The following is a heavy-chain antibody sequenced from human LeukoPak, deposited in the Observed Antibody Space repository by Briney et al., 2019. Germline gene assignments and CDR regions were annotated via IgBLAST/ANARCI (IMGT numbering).Heavy chain of an antibody. V-gene: IGHV4-39*01. Sequence: PSETLSLTCDVSGGSISSATTYYWGWIRQPPGKGLEWLGTFFYPGNVYYTPSLKSRITISVDKSKSQVSLKMTSMTAADTAMYYCARREAAGGMRFDQWGQGTLVTVSS. D-gene: IGHD3-16*01. CDR1: GGSISSATTYY. CDR2: FFYPGNV. J-gene: IGHJ4*02. CDR3: ARREAAGGMRFDQ.